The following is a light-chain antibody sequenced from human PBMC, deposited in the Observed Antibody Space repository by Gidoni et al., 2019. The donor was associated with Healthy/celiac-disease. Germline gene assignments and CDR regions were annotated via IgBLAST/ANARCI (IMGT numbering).Light chain of an antibody. J-gene: IGKJ2*01. V-gene: IGKV1-5*03. CDR2: KAS. Sequence: DIQMTQSPSTLSASVGDRVTITCRASQSISSWLAWYQQKPGQAPNLLIYKASSLESGVPYRFSGSGSGTEFTLTISSLQHDDFATYYCQQYNSFSYTFGQGTKLEIK. CDR1: QSISSW. CDR3: QQYNSFSYT.